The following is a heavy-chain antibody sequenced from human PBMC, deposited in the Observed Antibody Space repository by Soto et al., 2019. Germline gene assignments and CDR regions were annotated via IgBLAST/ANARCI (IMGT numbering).Heavy chain of an antibody. CDR2: LIPILGTA. CDR3: ARFSSATKLGSGLVY. Sequence: QVQLVQSGAEVKKPGSSVKDSCKASGGTFSTYAISWVRQAPGQGLEWMGGLIPILGTADYSQKLQGGVTITADESTSTASMELSGLRSEDTAVYFCARFSSATKLGSGLVYWGPGTLVTVSS. V-gene: IGHV1-69*01. CDR1: GGTFSTYA. D-gene: IGHD2-15*01. J-gene: IGHJ4*02.